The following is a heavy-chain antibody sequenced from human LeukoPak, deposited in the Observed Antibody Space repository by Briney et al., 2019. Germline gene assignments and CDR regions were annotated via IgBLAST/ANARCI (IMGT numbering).Heavy chain of an antibody. J-gene: IGHJ4*02. CDR1: GYTFTGYY. CDR3: AKAEYSSGWYFDY. V-gene: IGHV1-2*02. CDR2: INPNSGGT. Sequence: ASLKLSCTASGYTFTGYYMHWVRQAPGPGLEWMGWINPNSGGTTYAKKFQGRVTMTRDTSISTAYMELSRLRSDDTAVYYCAKAEYSSGWYFDYWGQGTLVTVSS. D-gene: IGHD6-19*01.